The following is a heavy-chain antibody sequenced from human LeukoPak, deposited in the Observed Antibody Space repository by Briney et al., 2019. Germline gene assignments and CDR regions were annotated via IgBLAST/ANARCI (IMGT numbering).Heavy chain of an antibody. J-gene: IGHJ6*02. D-gene: IGHD6-19*01. CDR1: GYTFTGYY. Sequence: ASVKVSCKASGYTFTGYYMHWVRQAPGQGLEWMGWINPNSGGTNYAQKFQGRVTMTRDTSISTAYMELSRLRSDDTAVYYWARVGAVADYYYGMDVWGQGITVTVSS. V-gene: IGHV1-2*02. CDR3: ARVGAVADYYYGMDV. CDR2: INPNSGGT.